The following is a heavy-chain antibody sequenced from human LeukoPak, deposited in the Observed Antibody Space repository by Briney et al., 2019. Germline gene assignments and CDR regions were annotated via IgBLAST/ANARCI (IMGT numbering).Heavy chain of an antibody. CDR3: VSPRGFSYGYFDY. CDR2: IYYSKNT. Sequence: SETLSLTCTVSGDSISTYAWSWIRQPPGKGLEWIGSIYYSKNTYYNPSLKSRVTISADTSKNQFSLTLGSVSATDTAVYYCVSPRGFSYGYFDYWGQGTLVTVSS. J-gene: IGHJ4*02. V-gene: IGHV4-39*01. CDR1: GDSISTYA. D-gene: IGHD5-18*01.